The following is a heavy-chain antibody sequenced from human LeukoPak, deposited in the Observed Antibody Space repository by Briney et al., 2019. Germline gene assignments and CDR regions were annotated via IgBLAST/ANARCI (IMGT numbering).Heavy chain of an antibody. J-gene: IGHJ4*02. CDR3: ARFDDFGDRFDY. CDR2: IYYSGSS. Sequence: SETLSLTCTVSGGSISYYYWSWIRQPPGKGLEWIGYIYYSGSSTYNPSLKSRVTISLDTSKSQFSLKLNSLTAADTAVYYCARFDDFGDRFDYWGQGTLVTVSS. CDR1: GGSISYYY. D-gene: IGHD4-17*01. V-gene: IGHV4-59*01.